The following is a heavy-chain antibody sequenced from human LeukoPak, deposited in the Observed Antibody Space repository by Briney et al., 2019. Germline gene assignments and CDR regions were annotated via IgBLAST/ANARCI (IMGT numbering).Heavy chain of an antibody. D-gene: IGHD6-19*01. V-gene: IGHV3-11*04. CDR3: ARDPEVAVAVKSNWFDP. CDR1: GFRFSDYY. CDR2: INSSGNII. Sequence: GGSLRLSCAASGFRFSDYYMSWIRQAPGKGLEWVSYINSSGNIIYYADSVKGRFTISRDNAKNSLYLQMNSLRAEDTAVYYCARDPEVAVAVKSNWFDPWGQGTLVTVSS. J-gene: IGHJ5*02.